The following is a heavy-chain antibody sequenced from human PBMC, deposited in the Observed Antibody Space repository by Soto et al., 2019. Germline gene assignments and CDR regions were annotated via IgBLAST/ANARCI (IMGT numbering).Heavy chain of an antibody. CDR3: AGQPIVVVPAAPDRKYYYGMDV. V-gene: IGHV5-51*01. J-gene: IGHJ6*02. D-gene: IGHD2-2*01. Sequence: LGESLKISCKGSGYSFTSYWIGWVRQMPGKGLEWMGIIYPGDSDTRYSPSFQGQVTISADKSISTAYLQWSSLKASDTAMYYCAGQPIVVVPAAPDRKYYYGMDVWGQGTTVTVSS. CDR2: IYPGDSDT. CDR1: GYSFTSYW.